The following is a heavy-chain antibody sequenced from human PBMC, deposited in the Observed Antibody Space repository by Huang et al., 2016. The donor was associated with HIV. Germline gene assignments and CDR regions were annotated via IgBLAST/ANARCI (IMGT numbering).Heavy chain of an antibody. V-gene: IGHV4-4*07. CDR3: ARQGHSSSWGALGY. Sequence: QVQLQESGPGLVKPSETLSLTCIVSGGSISSYYWRWIRQPAGKGLEWIGRIYTSGSTNYNPSLKRRVTMSVDPSNNQFSLKLSSVTAAETAVYYCARQGHSSSWGALGYWGQGTLVTVSS. J-gene: IGHJ4*02. CDR2: IYTSGST. D-gene: IGHD6-13*01. CDR1: GGSISSYY.